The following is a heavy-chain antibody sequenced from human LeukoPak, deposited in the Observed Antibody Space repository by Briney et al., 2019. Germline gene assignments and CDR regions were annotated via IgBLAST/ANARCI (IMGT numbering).Heavy chain of an antibody. CDR3: ASRSGSTPYYIDY. D-gene: IGHD3-3*01. J-gene: IGHJ4*01. CDR1: GNPLSEVS. CDR2: ISTYNGNT. V-gene: IGHV1-18*01. Sequence: ASVKVSCKVSGNPLSEVSLHWVRQAPGQGLEWMGWISTYNGNTNYAQKFQGRVTMTTDTSTSTAYMELRSLRSDDTAVYYCASRSGSTPYYIDYWGQGTLVTVSS.